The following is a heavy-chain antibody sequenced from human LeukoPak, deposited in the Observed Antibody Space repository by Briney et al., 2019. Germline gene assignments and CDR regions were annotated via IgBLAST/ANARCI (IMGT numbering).Heavy chain of an antibody. J-gene: IGHJ4*02. CDR2: INHSGST. V-gene: IGHV4-34*01. CDR1: GGSFSGYY. D-gene: IGHD2-21*01. CDR3: ARHQGLVPYFDY. Sequence: SETLSLTCAVYGGSFSGYYWSWIRRPPGKGLEWIGEINHSGSTNYNPSLKSRVTISVDTSKNQFSLKLSSVTAADTAVYYCARHQGLVPYFDYWGQGTLVTVSS.